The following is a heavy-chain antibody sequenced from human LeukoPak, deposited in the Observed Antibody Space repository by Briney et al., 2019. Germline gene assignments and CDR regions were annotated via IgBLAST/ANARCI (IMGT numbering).Heavy chain of an antibody. CDR1: GFTFSSYA. CDR3: ARDPSPVTLLWFAELFPGRLDY. Sequence: PGGSLRLSCAASGFTFSSYAMHWVRQAPGKGLEGVAVISYDGSNKYYADSVKGRFTISRDNSKNTLYLQMNSLRAEDTAVYYCARDPSPVTLLWFAELFPGRLDYWGQGTLVTVSS. CDR2: ISYDGSNK. J-gene: IGHJ4*02. D-gene: IGHD3-10*01. V-gene: IGHV3-30-3*01.